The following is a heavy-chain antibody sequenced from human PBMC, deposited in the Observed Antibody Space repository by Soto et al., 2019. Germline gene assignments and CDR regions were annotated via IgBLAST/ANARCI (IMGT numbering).Heavy chain of an antibody. V-gene: IGHV1-3*01. CDR1: GYTFTSYA. Sequence: ASVKVSCKASGYTFTSYAMHWVRQAPGQRLEWMGWINAGNGNTKYSQKFQGRVSITRDTSASTAYMELGSLRSEDTAVYYCARSIVVVTALDYWGQRTLVTVSS. D-gene: IGHD2-21*02. J-gene: IGHJ4*02. CDR3: ARSIVVVTALDY. CDR2: INAGNGNT.